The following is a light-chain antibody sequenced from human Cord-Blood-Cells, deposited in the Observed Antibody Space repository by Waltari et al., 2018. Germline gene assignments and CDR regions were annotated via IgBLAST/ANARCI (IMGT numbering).Light chain of an antibody. CDR2: DAS. J-gene: IGKJ2*01. CDR1: QSVSSY. CDR3: QQRSNWPPEYT. Sequence: EIVLTQSPATLSLSPGERATPSCRASQSVSSYLSWYQQKPGQAPRLLISDASNRATGIPARFSGSGSGTDFTLTISSLEPEDFAVYYCQQRSNWPPEYTFGQGTKLEIK. V-gene: IGKV3-11*01.